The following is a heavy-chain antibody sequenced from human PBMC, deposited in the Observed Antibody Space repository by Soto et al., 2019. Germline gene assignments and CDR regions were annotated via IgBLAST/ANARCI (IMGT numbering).Heavy chain of an antibody. CDR2: TRNKANSYTT. V-gene: IGHV3-72*01. D-gene: IGHD3-22*01. Sequence: GGSLRLSCAASGFTFSDHYMDWVRQAPGKGLEWVGRTRNKANSYTTEYAASVKGRFTISRDDSKNSLYLQMNSLKTEDTAVDYCAIFRNYYDSSGYYAFDIWGQGTMVTVSS. CDR3: AIFRNYYDSSGYYAFDI. CDR1: GFTFSDHY. J-gene: IGHJ3*02.